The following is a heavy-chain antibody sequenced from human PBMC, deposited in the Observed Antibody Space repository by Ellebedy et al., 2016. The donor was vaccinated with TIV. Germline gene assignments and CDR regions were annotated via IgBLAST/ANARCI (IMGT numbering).Heavy chain of an antibody. CDR2: ITSSGNTV. CDR1: GFTFSDYH. J-gene: IGHJ4*02. Sequence: GGSLRLSCAASGFTFSDYHMHWIRQAPGKGLEWVSYITSSGNTVYHADSVKGRFTISRDNAKNSVYLQMDSLRAEDTAVYYCARGGTSDYWGQGTLVTVSS. CDR3: ARGGTSDY. V-gene: IGHV3-11*01. D-gene: IGHD1-1*01.